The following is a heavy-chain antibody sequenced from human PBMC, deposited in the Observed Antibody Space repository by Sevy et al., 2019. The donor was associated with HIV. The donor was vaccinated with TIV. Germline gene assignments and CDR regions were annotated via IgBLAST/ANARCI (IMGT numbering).Heavy chain of an antibody. V-gene: IGHV3-23*01. CDR1: EFTFSNYA. J-gene: IGHJ4*02. CDR2: ITGSGGNT. Sequence: GGSLRLSCEASEFTFSNYAMTWVRQAPGKGLGWVSAITGSGGNTYYADSAKGRFTISRDNSKNTLYLQMNSLRAEDTAVYYCAKVSSGWDLDYWGQGTLVTVPS. CDR3: AKVSSGWDLDY. D-gene: IGHD6-19*01.